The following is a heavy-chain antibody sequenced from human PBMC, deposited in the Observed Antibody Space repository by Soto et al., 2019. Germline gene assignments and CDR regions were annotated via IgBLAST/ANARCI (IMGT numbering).Heavy chain of an antibody. Sequence: QVQLVESGGGVVEPGRSLRLSCVASGFTFSSYGMHWVRQAPGKGLEWVTVISYDGNYKYYTNSVKGRFTISRDDSQNTVFLQRNSLRAEDTALYYCAKFSKTALGGQAWYFALWGRGTLVTVSS. CDR3: AKFSKTALGGQAWYFAL. CDR2: ISYDGNYK. D-gene: IGHD5-18*01. V-gene: IGHV3-30*18. J-gene: IGHJ2*01. CDR1: GFTFSSYG.